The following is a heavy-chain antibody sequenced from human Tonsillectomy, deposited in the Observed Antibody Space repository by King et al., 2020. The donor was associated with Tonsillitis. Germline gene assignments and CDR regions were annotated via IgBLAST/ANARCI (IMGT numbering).Heavy chain of an antibody. CDR2: INQDGSEK. CDR1: GFTFRSFW. V-gene: IGHV3-7*01. CDR3: ASTGGTAGTAYYYYGMDV. D-gene: IGHD7-27*01. J-gene: IGHJ6*02. Sequence: VQLVESGGGLVQPGGSLRLSCAASGFTFRSFWMSWVRQAPGKGLEWVANINQDGSEKYYVDSVKGRFTISRDNAKNSLYLQMSSLRAEDTAVYYCASTGGTAGTAYYYYGMDVWGQGTMVTVSS.